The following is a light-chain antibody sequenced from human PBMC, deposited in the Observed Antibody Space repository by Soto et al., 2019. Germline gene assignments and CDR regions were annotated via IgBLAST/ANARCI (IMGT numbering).Light chain of an antibody. V-gene: IGLV2-14*01. CDR1: SSDVGTFNY. J-gene: IGLJ1*01. CDR2: EVS. CDR3: SSYTTSSTYV. Sequence: QSALTQPASVSGSPGQSITISCTATSSDVGTFNYVSWYQHHPGKAPKLMIYEVSNRPSGVSDRFSGSKSGNTASLTISGLQAEDEADYYCSSYTTSSTYVFGTGTQLTVL.